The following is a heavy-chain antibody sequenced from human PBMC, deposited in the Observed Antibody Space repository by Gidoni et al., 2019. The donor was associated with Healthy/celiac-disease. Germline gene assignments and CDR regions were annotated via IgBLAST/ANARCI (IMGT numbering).Heavy chain of an antibody. J-gene: IGHJ4*02. CDR1: GFTFSSHG. D-gene: IGHD3-22*01. Sequence: QVQLVESGGGVVQPGRSLRLPCAASGFTFSSHGMHWVRQAPGKGLEWVAVISYDGSNKYYADSVKGRFTISRDNSKNTLYLQMNSLRAEDTAVYYCAKDARFRYYYDSSGSECDYWGQGTLVTVSS. CDR2: ISYDGSNK. V-gene: IGHV3-30*18. CDR3: AKDARFRYYYDSSGSECDY.